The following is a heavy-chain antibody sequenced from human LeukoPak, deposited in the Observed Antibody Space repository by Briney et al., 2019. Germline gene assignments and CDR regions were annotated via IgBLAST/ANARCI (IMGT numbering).Heavy chain of an antibody. J-gene: IGHJ6*02. CDR3: AKAEPPGRYYYYGMDV. V-gene: IGHV3-9*01. CDR1: GFTFDDYA. D-gene: IGHD1-26*01. CDR2: ISWNSGSI. Sequence: GGSLRLSCAASGFTFDDYAMHWVRQAPGKGLEWVSGISWNSGSIGYADSVKGRFTISRDNAKNSLYLQVNSLRAEDTALYYCAKAEPPGRYYYYGMDVWGQGTTVTVSS.